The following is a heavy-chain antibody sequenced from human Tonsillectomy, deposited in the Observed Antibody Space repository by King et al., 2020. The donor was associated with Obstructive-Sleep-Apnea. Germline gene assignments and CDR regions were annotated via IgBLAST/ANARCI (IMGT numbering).Heavy chain of an antibody. V-gene: IGHV4-59*08. CDR3: ARHRGVEDYGGYGDYFDY. CDR1: GGSINNYY. CDR2: MYYSGNT. J-gene: IGHJ4*02. Sequence: VQLQESGPGLVKASETLSLTCSVSGGSINNYYWSWIRQPPWKGLEWIGYMYYSGNTNFNPSPKSRVTISTDTSNIQFPLRLSSVTAADTAVYFCARHRGVEDYGGYGDYFDYWGQGTLVTVSS. D-gene: IGHD5-12*01.